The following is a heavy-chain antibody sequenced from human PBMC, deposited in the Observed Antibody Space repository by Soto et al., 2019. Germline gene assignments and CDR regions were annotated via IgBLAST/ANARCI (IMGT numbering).Heavy chain of an antibody. CDR1: GFTVGSNY. J-gene: IGHJ4*02. Sequence: PGGSLRLSCAASGFTVGSNYMSWVRQAPGKGLEWVSIIYSGGSAYYADSVNGRFTISRDNSKNTLYLQMSSLRAEDTAMYYCTRVIVVLGTEDYSDHWGQGT. V-gene: IGHV3-53*01. CDR3: TRVIVVLGTEDYSDH. CDR2: IYSGGSA. D-gene: IGHD3-22*01.